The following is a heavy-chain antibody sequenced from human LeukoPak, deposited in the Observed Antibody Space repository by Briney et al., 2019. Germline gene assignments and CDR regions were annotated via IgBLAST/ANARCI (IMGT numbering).Heavy chain of an antibody. CDR2: IYSGST. J-gene: IGHJ3*02. V-gene: IGHV4-30-4*01. D-gene: IGHD3-10*01. Sequence: KPSETLSLTCTVSGGSISSGDYYWSWIRQPPGKGLEWIGYIYSGSTYYNPSLKSRVTISLDTSKNQFSLKLSSVTAADTAVYYCARDYYGSGSYFPEAFDIWSQGTMVTVSS. CDR1: GGSISSGDYY. CDR3: ARDYYGSGSYFPEAFDI.